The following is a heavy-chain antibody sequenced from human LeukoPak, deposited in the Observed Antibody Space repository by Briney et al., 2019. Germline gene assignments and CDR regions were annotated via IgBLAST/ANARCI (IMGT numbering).Heavy chain of an antibody. CDR2: INHSGST. V-gene: IGHV4-34*01. D-gene: IGHD3-22*01. Sequence: PSETLSLTCAVYGGSFSGYYWSWIRQPPGKGLEWIGEINHSGSTNYNPSLKSRVTISVDTSKNQFSLKLSSVTAADTAVYYCARFYDSSGYPLDYWGQGTLVTVSS. CDR1: GGSFSGYY. J-gene: IGHJ4*02. CDR3: ARFYDSSGYPLDY.